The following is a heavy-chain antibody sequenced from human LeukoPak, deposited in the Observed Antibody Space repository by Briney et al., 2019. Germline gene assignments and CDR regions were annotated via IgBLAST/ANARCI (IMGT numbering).Heavy chain of an antibody. CDR1: GFTVSSNY. J-gene: IGHJ5*02. CDR2: IHSGGNT. Sequence: GGSLRLSCAASGFTVSSNYMSWVRQAPGKGLEWVSVIHSGGNTYYADSVKGRFTISRDNSKNTLYLQMNSLRAEDTAVYYCARDPRGAAAGTTNWFDPWGQGTLVTVSS. CDR3: ARDPRGAAAGTTNWFDP. V-gene: IGHV3-66*01. D-gene: IGHD6-13*01.